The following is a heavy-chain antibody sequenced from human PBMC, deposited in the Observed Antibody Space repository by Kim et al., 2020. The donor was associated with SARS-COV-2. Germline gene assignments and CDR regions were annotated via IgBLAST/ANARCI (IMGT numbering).Heavy chain of an antibody. Sequence: SETLSLTCTVSGGSISSYYWSWIRQPPGKGLEWIGYIYYSGSTNYNPSLKSRVTISVDTSKNQFSLKLSSVTAADTAVYYCARERWYYYGSGSYFPLYGMDVWGQGTTVTVSS. CDR3: ARERWYYYGSGSYFPLYGMDV. CDR2: IYYSGST. J-gene: IGHJ6*02. V-gene: IGHV4-59*01. D-gene: IGHD3-10*01. CDR1: GGSISSYY.